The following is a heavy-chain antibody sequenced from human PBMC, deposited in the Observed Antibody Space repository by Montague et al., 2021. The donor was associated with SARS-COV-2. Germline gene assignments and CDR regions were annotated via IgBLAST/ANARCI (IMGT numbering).Heavy chain of an antibody. V-gene: IGHV4-34*01. CDR3: ARGYDYVWGSYRYLHWFDP. CDR2: INHSGSA. J-gene: IGHJ5*02. Sequence: SETLSLTCAVYGGSFSGYYWSWIRQPPGKGLEWIGEINHSGSANYNPSLKNRVTISVDTSKNQFSLKLSSVTAAGTAVYYCARGYDYVWGSYRYLHWFDPWGQGTLVTVSS. CDR1: GGSFSGYY. D-gene: IGHD3-16*02.